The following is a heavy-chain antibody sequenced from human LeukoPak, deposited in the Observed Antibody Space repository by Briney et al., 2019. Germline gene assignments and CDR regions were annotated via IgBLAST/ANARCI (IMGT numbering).Heavy chain of an antibody. CDR2: SSSNGNSK. CDR1: GFTFRSYE. V-gene: IGHV3-48*03. CDR3: ANPPWYARRQLAFSFDY. J-gene: IGHJ4*02. Sequence: QPGGSLRLSCAASGFTFRSYEMNWVRQAPGKGLEWVSYSSSNGNSKYYADSVKGRFTISRDNSKNTLYLQMNSLRAEDTAVYYCANPPWYARRQLAFSFDYWGQGTLVTVSS. D-gene: IGHD6-13*01.